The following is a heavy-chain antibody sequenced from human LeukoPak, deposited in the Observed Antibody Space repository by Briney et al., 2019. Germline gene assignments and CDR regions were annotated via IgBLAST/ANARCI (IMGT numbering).Heavy chain of an antibody. CDR3: ARHGVRGYTNGYFDY. CDR2: IYPGDSDT. J-gene: IGHJ4*02. D-gene: IGHD5-18*01. Sequence: GESLKISCKGSGYSFTSYWIGWVRQMPGKGLEWMGIIYPGDSDTRYSPSFQGQVTISADKSISTAYLQWSSLKASDTAMYYCARHGVRGYTNGYFDYWGQGTLATVSS. V-gene: IGHV5-51*01. CDR1: GYSFTSYW.